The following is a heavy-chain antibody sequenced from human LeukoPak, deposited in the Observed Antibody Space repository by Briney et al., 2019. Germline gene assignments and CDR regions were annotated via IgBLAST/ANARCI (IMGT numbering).Heavy chain of an antibody. CDR1: GFTFSSYS. CDR2: ISSSSSYI. J-gene: IGHJ4*02. CDR3: ARDTAGSRKPYRFDY. D-gene: IGHD1-14*01. Sequence: GGSLRLSCAASGFTFSSYSMNWVRQAPGKGLEWVSSISSSSSYIYYADSVKGRFTISRDNAKNSLYLQMNSLRAEDTAVYYCARDTAGSRKPYRFDYWGQGTLVTVSS. V-gene: IGHV3-21*01.